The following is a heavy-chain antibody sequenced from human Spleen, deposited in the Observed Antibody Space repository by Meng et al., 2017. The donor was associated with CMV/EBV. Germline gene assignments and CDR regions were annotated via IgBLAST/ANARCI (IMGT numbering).Heavy chain of an antibody. J-gene: IGHJ6*02. CDR1: GGTFSSNS. CDR2: IIASLDTT. V-gene: IGHV1-69*16. Sequence: SVKVSCKASGGTFSSNSINWVRQAPGQGLEWMGGIIASLDTTNYAQKFQGRVTITTDESTSTAYMELSSLRSEDTAVYYCATAATISGVVWDAMDVWGQGTTVTVSS. D-gene: IGHD3-3*01. CDR3: ATAATISGVVWDAMDV.